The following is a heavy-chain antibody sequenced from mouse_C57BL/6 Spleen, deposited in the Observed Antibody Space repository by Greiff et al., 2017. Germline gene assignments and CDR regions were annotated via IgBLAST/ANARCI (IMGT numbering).Heavy chain of an antibody. J-gene: IGHJ2*01. CDR2: IDPSDSET. Sequence: QVHVKQPGAELVRPGSSVKLSCKASGYTFTSYWMHWVKQRPIQGLEWIGNIDPSDSETHYNQKFKDKATLTVDKSSSTAYMQLSSLTSEDSAVYYCARDGYYYFDYWGQGTTLTVSS. D-gene: IGHD2-3*01. CDR3: ARDGYYYFDY. V-gene: IGHV1-52*01. CDR1: GYTFTSYW.